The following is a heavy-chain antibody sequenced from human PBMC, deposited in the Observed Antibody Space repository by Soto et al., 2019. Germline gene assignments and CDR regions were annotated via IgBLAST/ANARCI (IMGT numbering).Heavy chain of an antibody. D-gene: IGHD6-6*01. J-gene: IGHJ4*02. CDR3: ARARGSSSYYFDY. Sequence: GGYLRLSCAASGFTFSSYWMSWVRQAPGKGLEWVANIKQDGSEKYYVDSVKGRFTISRDNAKNSLYLQMNSLRAEDTAVYYCARARGSSSYYFDYWGQGTLVTVSS. V-gene: IGHV3-7*01. CDR1: GFTFSSYW. CDR2: IKQDGSEK.